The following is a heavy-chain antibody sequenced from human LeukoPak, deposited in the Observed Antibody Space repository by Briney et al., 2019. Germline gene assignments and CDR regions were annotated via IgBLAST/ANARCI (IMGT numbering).Heavy chain of an antibody. CDR3: ARSIAVAGPAPY. CDR2: IKEDGSER. CDR1: AFIFSGHW. D-gene: IGHD6-19*01. V-gene: IGHV3-7*01. Sequence: GGSLRLSCEGSAFIFSGHWMNWVRQTPGKGLEWVASIKEDGSERQYVDSVKGRFTISRDNAKNSLYLQMNSLRAEDTAVYYCARSIAVAGPAPYWGQGTLVTVSS. J-gene: IGHJ4*02.